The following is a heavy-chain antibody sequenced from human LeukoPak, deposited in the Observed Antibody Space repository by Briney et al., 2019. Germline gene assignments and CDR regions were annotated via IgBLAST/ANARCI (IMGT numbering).Heavy chain of an antibody. CDR3: AREPPRYNWNDDPYYYYYMDV. V-gene: IGHV1-46*01. CDR1: GYTCTSYY. J-gene: IGHJ6*03. CDR2: INPSGGST. Sequence: GASVKVSCKASGYTCTSYYMHWVRQAPGQGLEWMGIINPSGGSTSYAQKFQGRVTMTRDMSTSTVYMELSSLRSEDTAVYYCAREPPRYNWNDDPYYYYYMDVWGKGTTVTVSS. D-gene: IGHD1-1*01.